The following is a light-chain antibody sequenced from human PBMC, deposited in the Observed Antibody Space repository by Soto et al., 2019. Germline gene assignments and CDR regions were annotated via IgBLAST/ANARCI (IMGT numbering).Light chain of an antibody. V-gene: IGLV1-44*01. CDR2: SNN. J-gene: IGLJ1*01. CDR3: AAWDDSLNGFYV. Sequence: QSVLTQPPSASGTPGQRVTISCSGSSSNIGSNTVNWYQQLPGTAPKLLIYSNNQRPSGVPDRFSGSKSGTSASLAISGLQSEDEADYYCAAWDDSLNGFYVFGTRTRSPS. CDR1: SSNIGSNT.